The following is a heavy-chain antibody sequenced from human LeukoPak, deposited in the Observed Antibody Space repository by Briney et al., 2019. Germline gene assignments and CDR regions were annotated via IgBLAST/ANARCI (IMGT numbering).Heavy chain of an antibody. CDR2: INHSGST. CDR3: ATTPNWGRFGFRSFYFDY. V-gene: IGHV4-34*01. J-gene: IGHJ4*02. CDR1: GGSFSGYY. Sequence: SETLSLTCAVYGGSFSGYYWSWIRQPPGKGLEWIGEINHSGSTYYNPSLKSRVTISVDTSKNQFSLKLSSVTAADTAVYYCATTPNWGRFGFRSFYFDYWGQGTLVTVSS. D-gene: IGHD7-27*01.